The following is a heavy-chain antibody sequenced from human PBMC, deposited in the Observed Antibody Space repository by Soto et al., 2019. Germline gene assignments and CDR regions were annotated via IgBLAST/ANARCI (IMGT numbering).Heavy chain of an antibody. CDR2: INPDADKT. V-gene: IGHV1-8*01. D-gene: IGHD3-16*01. CDR1: GYTFSTYD. J-gene: IGHJ4*02. CDR3: ARQRRGTWYYFDH. Sequence: VKVSCKTSGYTFSTYDINWVRQTPGQGLEWMGWINPDADKTGFAQKFQGRVTLTRDTSINTVFMELNNLRSEDTAVYYCARQRRGTWYYFDHWGQGTLVTVSS.